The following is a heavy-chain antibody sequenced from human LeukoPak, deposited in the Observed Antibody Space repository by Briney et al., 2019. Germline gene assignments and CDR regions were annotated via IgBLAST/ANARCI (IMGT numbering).Heavy chain of an antibody. J-gene: IGHJ4*02. CDR1: GFTFSSYS. V-gene: IGHV3-48*04. CDR2: ISSGGSTI. CDR3: ARQYNYDSRAFDY. Sequence: GGSLRLSCAASGFTFSSYSMNWVRQAPGKGLEWVSYISSGGSTINYADSVKGRFTISRDNAKNSLYLQMNSLRAEDTAVYYCARQYNYDSRAFDYWGQGTLVTVSS. D-gene: IGHD5-18*01.